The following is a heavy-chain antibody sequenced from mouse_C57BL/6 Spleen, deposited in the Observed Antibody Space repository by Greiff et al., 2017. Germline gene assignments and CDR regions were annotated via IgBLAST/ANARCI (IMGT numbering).Heavy chain of an antibody. D-gene: IGHD3-1*01. J-gene: IGHJ4*01. V-gene: IGHV1-4*01. CDR1: GYTFTSYT. CDR2: INPSSGYT. CDR3: ARRPGFYYAMDY. Sequence: VQLQESGAELARPGASVKMSCKASGYTFTSYTMHWVKQRPGQGLEWIGYINPSSGYTKYNQKFKDKATLTADKSSSTAYMQLSSLTSEDSAVYYCARRPGFYYAMDYWGQGTSVTVSS.